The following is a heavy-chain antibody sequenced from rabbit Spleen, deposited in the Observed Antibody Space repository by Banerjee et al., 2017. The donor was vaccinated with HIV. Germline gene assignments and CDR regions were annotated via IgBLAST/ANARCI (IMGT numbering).Heavy chain of an antibody. CDR1: GFSLSRYN. CDR3: AREDYGASFNL. J-gene: IGHJ4*01. V-gene: IGHV1S45*01. Sequence: QEQLVESGGGLVQPGGSLTLTCTVSGFSLSRYNIFWVRQAPGKGLEWIGFIYSGGVNIYYATWVNGRFTVSKTSSTTVTLQMTSLTAADTATYFCAREDYGASFNLWGPGTLVTVS. D-gene: IGHD2-1*01. CDR2: IYSGGVNI.